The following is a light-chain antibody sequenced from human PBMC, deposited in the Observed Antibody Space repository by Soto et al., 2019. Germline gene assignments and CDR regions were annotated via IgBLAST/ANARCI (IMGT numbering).Light chain of an antibody. CDR2: GAS. CDR1: QSVSSSY. V-gene: IGKV3-20*01. Sequence: EVVFTQSPRPLSLSPGERATLSCKASQSVSSSYLAWYQQKPGQAPRLLIYGASSRATGIPDRFSGSGSGTDFTLTISRLEPEDFAVYYCQQYGSSPLFGQGTKVDIK. J-gene: IGKJ1*01. CDR3: QQYGSSPL.